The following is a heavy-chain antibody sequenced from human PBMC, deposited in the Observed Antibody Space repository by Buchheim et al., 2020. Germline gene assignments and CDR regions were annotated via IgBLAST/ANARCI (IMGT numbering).Heavy chain of an antibody. CDR3: ANAPAAAGIY. D-gene: IGHD6-13*01. V-gene: IGHV3-7*01. J-gene: IGHJ4*02. Sequence: EVQLVESGGGLVQPGGSLRLSCAASGFTFSTHWMTWVRQAPGKGLEWLANIKPDGSQKHYVDSVKGRFTISRDNAKNSLSLQMNSLRAEDTAVYYGANAPAAAGIYWGQG. CDR1: GFTFSTHW. CDR2: IKPDGSQK.